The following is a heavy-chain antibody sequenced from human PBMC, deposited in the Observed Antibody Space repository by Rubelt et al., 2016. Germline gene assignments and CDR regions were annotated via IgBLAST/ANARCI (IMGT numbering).Heavy chain of an antibody. D-gene: IGHD1-26*01. Sequence: RLSCAASGFTFSSYAMSWVRQAPGKGLEWVSAISGSGGSTYYADSVKGRFTISRDNSKNTLYLQMNSLRAEDTAVYYCAKDGGGATRLPYHSWGQGTLVTVSS. V-gene: IGHV3-23*01. CDR2: ISGSGGST. CDR3: AKDGGGATRLPYHS. J-gene: IGHJ4*02. CDR1: GFTFSSYA.